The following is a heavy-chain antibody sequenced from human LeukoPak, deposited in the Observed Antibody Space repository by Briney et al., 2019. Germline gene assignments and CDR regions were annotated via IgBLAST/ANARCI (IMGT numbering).Heavy chain of an antibody. CDR1: GFTFSSYS. J-gene: IGHJ4*02. V-gene: IGHV3-48*04. Sequence: GGFLRLSCAATGFTFSSYSMNWVRQAPGKGLEWVSFISSSSSTIYYADSVKGRFTISRDNAKNSLYLQMNSLRAEDTAVYYCARDRGGSYSAFDYWGQGTLVTVSS. CDR3: ARDRGGSYSAFDY. D-gene: IGHD1-26*01. CDR2: ISSSSSTI.